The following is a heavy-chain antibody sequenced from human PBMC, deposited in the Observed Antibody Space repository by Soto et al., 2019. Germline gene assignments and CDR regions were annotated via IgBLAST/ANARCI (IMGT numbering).Heavy chain of an antibody. CDR3: ARSVDYGGNSGQFDY. CDR1: GFTFSSYS. D-gene: IGHD4-17*01. Sequence: GGSLRLSCAASGFTFSSYSMNWVRQAPGKGLEWVSSISSSSSYIYYADSVKGRFTISRDNAKNSLYLQMNSLRAEDTAVYYCARSVDYGGNSGQFDYWGQGTLVTVSS. CDR2: ISSSSSYI. V-gene: IGHV3-21*01. J-gene: IGHJ4*02.